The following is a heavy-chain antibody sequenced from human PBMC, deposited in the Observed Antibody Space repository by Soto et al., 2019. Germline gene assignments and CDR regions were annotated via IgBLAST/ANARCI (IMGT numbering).Heavy chain of an antibody. CDR2: IYPGDSDT. D-gene: IGHD3-10*01. V-gene: IGHV5-51*01. CDR3: ARPHYYGSGSYYAPDY. J-gene: IGHJ4*02. Sequence: PGESLKISCKGSGYSFTSYWIGLVRQMPGKGLEWMGIIYPGDSDTRYSPSFQGQVTISADKSISTAYLQWGSLKASDTAMYYCARPHYYGSGSYYAPDYWGQGTLVTVSS. CDR1: GYSFTSYW.